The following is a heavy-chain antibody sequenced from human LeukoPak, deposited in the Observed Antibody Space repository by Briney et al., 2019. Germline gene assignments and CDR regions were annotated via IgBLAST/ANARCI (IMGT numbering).Heavy chain of an antibody. CDR3: ARDHSSSGQLFDY. V-gene: IGHV3-23*01. CDR1: GFTFSSYG. D-gene: IGHD6-13*01. CDR2: ISGSGGST. Sequence: GGSLRLSCAASGFTFSSYGMSWVRQAPGKGLEWVSAISGSGGSTYYADSVKGRFTISRDNSKNTLYLQMNSLRAEDTAVYYCARDHSSSGQLFDYWGQGTLVTVSS. J-gene: IGHJ4*02.